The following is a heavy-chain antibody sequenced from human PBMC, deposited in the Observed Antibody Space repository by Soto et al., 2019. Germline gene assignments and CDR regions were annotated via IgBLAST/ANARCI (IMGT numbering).Heavy chain of an antibody. D-gene: IGHD6-19*01. CDR1: GFTFSSHS. J-gene: IGHJ4*02. V-gene: IGHV3-21*01. CDR2: MSSNGSSI. Sequence: EVQLVESGGGLVKPGGSLRLSCAASGFTFSSHSMNWVRQAPGKGLEWVSSMSSNGSSIYYADSVKGRFTISRDNAKNSLYLQINSPRAEDTAVYYCARVCEQWLLEIDFWGQGALVTISS. CDR3: ARVCEQWLLEIDF.